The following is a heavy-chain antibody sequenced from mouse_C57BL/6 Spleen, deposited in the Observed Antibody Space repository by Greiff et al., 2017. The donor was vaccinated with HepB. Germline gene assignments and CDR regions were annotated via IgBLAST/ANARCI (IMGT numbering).Heavy chain of an antibody. D-gene: IGHD2-5*01. CDR3: ASKSNYPFAY. CDR1: GYTFTSYW. V-gene: IGHV1-64*01. CDR2: IHPNSGST. J-gene: IGHJ3*01. Sequence: QVHVKQPGAELVKPGASVKLSCKASGYTFTSYWMHWVKQRPGQGLEWIGMIHPNSGSTNYNEKFKSKATLTVDKSSSTAYMQLSSLTSEDSAVYYCASKSNYPFAYWGQGTLVTVSA.